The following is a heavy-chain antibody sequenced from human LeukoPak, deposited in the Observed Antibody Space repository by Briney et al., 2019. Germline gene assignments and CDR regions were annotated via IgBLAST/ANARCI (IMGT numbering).Heavy chain of an antibody. Sequence: PSETLSLTCTVSGGSISSYYWSWIRQPPGKGLEWIGYIYYSGITNYNPSLKSRVTISVDTSKNQFSLKLSSVTAADTAVYYCARGIDVLRYFDWLFPDNWFDPWGQGTLVTVSS. CDR3: ARGIDVLRYFDWLFPDNWFDP. D-gene: IGHD3-9*01. V-gene: IGHV4-59*01. CDR2: IYYSGIT. CDR1: GGSISSYY. J-gene: IGHJ5*02.